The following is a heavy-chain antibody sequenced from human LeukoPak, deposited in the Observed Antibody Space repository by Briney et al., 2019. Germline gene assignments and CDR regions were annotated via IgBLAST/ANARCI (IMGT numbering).Heavy chain of an antibody. D-gene: IGHD6-6*01. V-gene: IGHV3-7*01. CDR2: INQDGSEK. Sequence: GGSLRLSCGASGFTFDDYWMSWVRQAPGQGLEWVANINQDGSEKYYLDSAKGRFTISRDNARNSLYLQVNSLRAEDTAVYYCARESFAARWDWGQGTVVTVSS. CDR1: GFTFDDYW. J-gene: IGHJ4*02. CDR3: ARESFAARWD.